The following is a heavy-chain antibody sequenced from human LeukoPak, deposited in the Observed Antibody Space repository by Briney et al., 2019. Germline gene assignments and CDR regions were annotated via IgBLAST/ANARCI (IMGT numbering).Heavy chain of an antibody. D-gene: IGHD3-3*01. V-gene: IGHV3-30-3*01. J-gene: IGHJ5*02. CDR1: GFTFSSYA. CDR3: AGVLRFSDWFDP. CDR2: ISYDGSNK. Sequence: GGSLRLSCAASGFTFSSYAMHWVRQAPGKGLGWVAVISYDGSNKYYADSVKGRFTISRDNSKNTLYLQMNSLRAEDTAVYYCAGVLRFSDWFDPWGQGTLVTVSS.